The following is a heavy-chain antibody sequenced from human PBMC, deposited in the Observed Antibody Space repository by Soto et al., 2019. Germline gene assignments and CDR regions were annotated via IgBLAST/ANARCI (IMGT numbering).Heavy chain of an antibody. CDR2: MNPNTGNS. D-gene: IGHD1-1*01. Sequence: ASVMVSCKASGYTFTSYDIYWVRQATGQGLELMGWMNPNTGNSGYAQKFQGRVTVTSDTSINTVYMELSSLRSEDTAVYYCARRAETNGWNGFGADKYYFDFWGQGTLVTVYS. CDR3: ARRAETNGWNGFGADKYYFDF. V-gene: IGHV1-8*01. CDR1: GYTFTSYD. J-gene: IGHJ4*02.